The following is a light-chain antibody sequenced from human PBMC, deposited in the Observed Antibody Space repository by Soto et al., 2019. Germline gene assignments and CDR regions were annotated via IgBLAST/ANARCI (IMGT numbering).Light chain of an antibody. CDR2: DVT. V-gene: IGLV2-11*01. Sequence: QSALTQPRSVSGSPGQSVTISCTGTSSDVGGYSYVSWYQQHPGKAPKLMIYDVTTRPSGIPDRFSGSKSGNTASLTISGLQAEDEADYYCLSYAGSYTFVFGTGTKLTVL. CDR3: LSYAGSYTFV. J-gene: IGLJ1*01. CDR1: SSDVGGYSY.